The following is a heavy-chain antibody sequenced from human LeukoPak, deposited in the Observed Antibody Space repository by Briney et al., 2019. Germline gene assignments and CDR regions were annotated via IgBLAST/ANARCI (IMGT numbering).Heavy chain of an antibody. CDR3: ARATESAAAGYPNDY. V-gene: IGHV3-21*01. D-gene: IGHD6-13*01. Sequence: PGGSLRLSCAASGFTFSSYSMNWVRQAPGKGLEWVSSISSSSSYTYYADSVKGRFTISRDNAKNSLYLQMNSLRAEDTAVYYCARATESAAAGYPNDYWGQGTLVTVSS. CDR1: GFTFSSYS. CDR2: ISSSSSYT. J-gene: IGHJ4*02.